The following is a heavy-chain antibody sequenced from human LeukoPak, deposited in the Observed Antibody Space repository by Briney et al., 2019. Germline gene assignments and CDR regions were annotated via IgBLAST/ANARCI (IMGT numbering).Heavy chain of an antibody. CDR2: IYHTGNT. CDR3: ARDQDYYGSGSHGPDH. J-gene: IGHJ5*02. V-gene: IGHV4-38-2*02. CDR1: GYSITSGYY. Sequence: SETLSLTCTVSGYSITSGYYWGWIRQSPGKGLEWIGSIYHTGNTFYYPSLKSRVTISVDPSKNQFSLKLSSVIAADTAVYYCARDQDYYGSGSHGPDHWGQGILVTVSS. D-gene: IGHD3-10*01.